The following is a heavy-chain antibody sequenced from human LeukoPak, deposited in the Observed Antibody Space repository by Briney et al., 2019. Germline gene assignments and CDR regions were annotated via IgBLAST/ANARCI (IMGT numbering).Heavy chain of an antibody. CDR1: GFTFSSYA. V-gene: IGHV3-23*01. Sequence: GGSLRLSCAASGFTFSSYAMSWVRQAPGKGLEWVSSIRGSGGSTYYADSVKGRFTISRDKSKNTLYLQMNSLRAEDTAVYYCAKGSVVVAYYDILTGYYNPIDYWGQGTLVTVSS. J-gene: IGHJ4*02. CDR3: AKGSVVVAYYDILTGYYNPIDY. D-gene: IGHD3-9*01. CDR2: IRGSGGST.